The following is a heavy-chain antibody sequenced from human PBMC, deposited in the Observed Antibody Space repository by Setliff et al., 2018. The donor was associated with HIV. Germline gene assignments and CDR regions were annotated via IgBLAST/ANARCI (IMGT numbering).Heavy chain of an antibody. CDR2: ISYSGST. V-gene: IGHV4-59*08. CDR3: ARGAWYSSGWYSSRYMDV. CDR1: GGSISSFF. Sequence: SETLSLTCTVSGGSISSFFWSWIRQPPGKGLEWIGHISYSGSTNYNPSLKSRVTISVDTSKNQFSLKLTSVTAADTAVYYCARGAWYSSGWYSSRYMDVWGKGTTVTVSS. D-gene: IGHD6-19*01. J-gene: IGHJ6*03.